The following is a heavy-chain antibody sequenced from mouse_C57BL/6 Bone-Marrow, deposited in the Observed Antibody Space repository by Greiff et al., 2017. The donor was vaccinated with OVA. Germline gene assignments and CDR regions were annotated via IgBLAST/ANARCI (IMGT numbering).Heavy chain of an antibody. J-gene: IGHJ3*01. V-gene: IGHV5-9-1*02. Sequence: EVNVVESGEGLVKPGGSLKLSCAASGFTFSSYAMSWVRQTPEKRLEWVAYISSGGDYIYYADTVKGRFTISRDNARNTLYLQMSSLKSEDTAMYYCTRETRGFAYWGQGTLVTVSA. CDR2: ISSGGDYI. CDR3: TRETRGFAY. CDR1: GFTFSSYA.